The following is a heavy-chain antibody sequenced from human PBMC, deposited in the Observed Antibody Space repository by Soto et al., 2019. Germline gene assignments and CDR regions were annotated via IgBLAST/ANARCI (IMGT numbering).Heavy chain of an antibody. CDR1: GFTFSSYS. CDR2: ISSSSSYI. CDR3: ASEGFVVPAATSNNDYDAFDI. D-gene: IGHD2-2*01. V-gene: IGHV3-21*01. J-gene: IGHJ3*02. Sequence: PGGSLRLSCAASGFTFSSYSMNWVRQSPGKGLEWASSISSSSSYIYYADSVKGRFTISRDNAKNPLYLQMNSPRAEDTDVYYCASEGFVVPAATSNNDYDAFDIWGQGTSVTFS.